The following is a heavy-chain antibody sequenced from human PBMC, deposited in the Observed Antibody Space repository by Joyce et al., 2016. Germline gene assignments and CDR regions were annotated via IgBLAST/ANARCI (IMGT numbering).Heavy chain of an antibody. CDR1: GFPFTDYY. CDR3: ARLGPYSSGNYAFDI. D-gene: IGHD6-25*01. Sequence: QVQLVESGGGLVKPGGSLRLSCAASGFPFTDYYMIWIRQPPGKGLEWGSDISSRGISTYYAGSVKGRFTISRDNAKNSLYLQMNSLSAEDTAVYYCARLGPYSSGNYAFDIWGRGTMVTVSS. CDR2: ISSRGIST. J-gene: IGHJ3*02. V-gene: IGHV3-11*01.